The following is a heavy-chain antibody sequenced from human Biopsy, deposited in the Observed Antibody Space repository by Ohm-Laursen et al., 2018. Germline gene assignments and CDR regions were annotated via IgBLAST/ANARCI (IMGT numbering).Heavy chain of an antibody. Sequence: SETLSLTCAVFGKTFSDYQWSWIRQPPGKGLEWIGQINQAGTTNYNPSLKSRVSISADASKYEFFLRLTSVTAADSAVYLCCNEVHCRDYWGLGAQVTVSS. V-gene: IGHV4-34*08. D-gene: IGHD2/OR15-2a*01. CDR1: GKTFSDYQ. J-gene: IGHJ4*02. CDR2: INQAGTT. CDR3: CNEVHCRDY.